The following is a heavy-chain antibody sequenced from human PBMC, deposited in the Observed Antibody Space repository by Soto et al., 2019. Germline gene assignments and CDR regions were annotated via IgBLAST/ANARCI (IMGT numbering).Heavy chain of an antibody. D-gene: IGHD4-17*01. J-gene: IGHJ6*02. CDR3: ARAHGDYGSYYYYGMDV. CDR2: INPNSGGT. Sequence: ASVKVSCKASGYTFTGYYMHWVRQAPGQGLEWMGWINPNSGGTNYAQKFQGWVTMTRDTSISTAYMELSRLRSDDTAVYYCARAHGDYGSYYYYGMDVWGQGTTVTVSS. V-gene: IGHV1-2*04. CDR1: GYTFTGYY.